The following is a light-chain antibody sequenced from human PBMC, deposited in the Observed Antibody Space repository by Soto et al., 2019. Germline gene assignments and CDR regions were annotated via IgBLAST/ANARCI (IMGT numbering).Light chain of an antibody. Sequence: QSVLGQPPSVSAAPGQKVTISCSGSSSNIGGNSVSWYQQLPGTAPKLLIYDDNKRPSGIPDRFSGPKSGTSATLGITGFQTGDEADYYCGSWDSSLSAYVFGTGTKVTVL. V-gene: IGLV1-51*01. J-gene: IGLJ1*01. CDR2: DDN. CDR3: GSWDSSLSAYV. CDR1: SSNIGGNS.